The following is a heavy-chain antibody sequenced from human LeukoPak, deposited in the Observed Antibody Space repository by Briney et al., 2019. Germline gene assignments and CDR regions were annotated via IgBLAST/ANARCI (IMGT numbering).Heavy chain of an antibody. CDR3: ARDLSITILGAKYYYYAMDV. Sequence: PGGSLRLSCAASGFTFSSYSMNWVRQAPGKGLEWVSYISRSSAIYYADSVKGRYTISRDNAKNSLYLQMNSLRDEDTAVYYCARDLSITILGAKYYYYAMDVWGQGTTVIVSS. CDR2: ISRSSAI. D-gene: IGHD3-3*01. J-gene: IGHJ6*02. V-gene: IGHV3-48*02. CDR1: GFTFSSYS.